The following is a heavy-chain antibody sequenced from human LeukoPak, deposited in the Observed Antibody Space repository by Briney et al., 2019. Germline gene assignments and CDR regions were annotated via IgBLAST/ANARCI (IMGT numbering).Heavy chain of an antibody. D-gene: IGHD3-10*01. CDR1: GYTFTSYA. V-gene: IGHV1-3*01. CDR2: INAGNGNT. Sequence: ASVNVSCKASGYTFTSYAMHSVRQAPGQRLEWMGWINAGNGNTKYSQKFQGRVTITRDTSASTAYMELSSLRSEDTAVYYCARGNFGELEIDYWGQGTLVTVSS. J-gene: IGHJ4*02. CDR3: ARGNFGELEIDY.